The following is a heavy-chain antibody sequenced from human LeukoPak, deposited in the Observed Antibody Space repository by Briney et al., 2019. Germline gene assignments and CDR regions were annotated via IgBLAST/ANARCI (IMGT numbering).Heavy chain of an antibody. V-gene: IGHV4-39*01. CDR2: VYYIGST. D-gene: IGHD1-26*01. Sequence: SETLSLTCTVSGGSIIGSSHYCGWIRQPPGKGLEYIGSVYYIGSTYYNPSLKSRVTISVDTSKNQFSLKLSSVTAADTAVYYCAIHRGGNYRSGSDPWGQGTLVTVSS. CDR3: AIHRGGNYRSGSDP. CDR1: GGSIIGSSHY. J-gene: IGHJ5*02.